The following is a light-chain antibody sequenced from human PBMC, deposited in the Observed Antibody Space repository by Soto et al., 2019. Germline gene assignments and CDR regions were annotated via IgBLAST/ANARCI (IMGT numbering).Light chain of an antibody. CDR2: AAS. CDR3: HQAGTFPFT. V-gene: IGKV1-12*01. J-gene: IGKJ3*01. Sequence: DIQLTQSPSSVSASVGDTINITCRASQDIEKWLAWYQQKPGRAPKVLIYAASHLESGVPSRVSGSGSGTEFSLTISSLQTEDFATYFCHQAGTFPFTFGPGTKVDIK. CDR1: QDIEKW.